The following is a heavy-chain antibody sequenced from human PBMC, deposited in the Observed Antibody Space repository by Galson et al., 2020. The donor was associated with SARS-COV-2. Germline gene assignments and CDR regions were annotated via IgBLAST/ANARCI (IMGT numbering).Heavy chain of an antibody. J-gene: IGHJ2*01. CDR1: GYTFNRYG. Sequence: ASVKVSCTASGYTFNRYGISWVRQAPGQGLEWIGWISGSNGNTKYVQKLQGRVTMTTDTSTSTAFMELRSLRSDDTAGYYCARSGRGTYRYFDLWGRGTLGTVSS. D-gene: IGHD3-16*01. V-gene: IGHV1-18*01. CDR2: ISGSNGNT. CDR3: ARSGRGTYRYFDL.